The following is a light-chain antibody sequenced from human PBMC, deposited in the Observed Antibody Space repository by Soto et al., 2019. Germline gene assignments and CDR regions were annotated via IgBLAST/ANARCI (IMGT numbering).Light chain of an antibody. V-gene: IGKV3-11*01. CDR3: QQRRNWLT. J-gene: IGKJ5*01. CDR1: QSVSNNY. Sequence: SVVTKSPGTLSLSPGERATLSCRASQSVSNNYLAWYQQKPGQAPRLLIYGASNRATGIPARFSGSGSGTDFTFTISSLEPEDFAVYYCQQRRNWLTSGQATPLDLK. CDR2: GAS.